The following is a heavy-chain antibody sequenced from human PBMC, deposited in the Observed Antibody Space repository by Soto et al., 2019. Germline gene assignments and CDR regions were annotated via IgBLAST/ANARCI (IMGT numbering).Heavy chain of an antibody. CDR2: IYYSGAT. V-gene: IGHV4-39*07. J-gene: IGHJ5*02. CDR1: GDSISTSSYY. Sequence: SETLSLTCDVSGDSISTSSYYWGWIRQPPGKGLEWIANIYYSGATYYNPSLQSRVTISVDTSKNRFSLKLSSVTAADTAVYYCARASRPYYDILTGPTGGWFDPWGQGTLVTVSS. CDR3: ARASRPYYDILTGPTGGWFDP. D-gene: IGHD3-9*01.